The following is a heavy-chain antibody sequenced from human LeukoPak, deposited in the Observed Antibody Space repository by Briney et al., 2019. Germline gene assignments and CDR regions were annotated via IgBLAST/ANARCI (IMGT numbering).Heavy chain of an antibody. CDR2: IYSGGST. CDR3: AGTDYGDYSTGYYGMDV. Sequence: GGSLRLSCAASGFTVSSNYMSWVRQAPGKGLEWVSVIYSGGSTYYADSVKGRFTISRDNSKNTLYLQMNSLRAEDTAVYYCAGTDYGDYSTGYYGMDVWGQGTAVTVSS. D-gene: IGHD4-17*01. J-gene: IGHJ6*02. V-gene: IGHV3-66*01. CDR1: GFTVSSNY.